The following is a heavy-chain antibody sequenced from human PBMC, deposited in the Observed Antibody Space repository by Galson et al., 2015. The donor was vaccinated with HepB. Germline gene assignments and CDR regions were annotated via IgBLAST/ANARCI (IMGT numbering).Heavy chain of an antibody. J-gene: IGHJ4*02. Sequence: VRQAPGRGLEWMGIINPLGDSPSYAQKFQDRVTMTRDTSTKIVYMELRGLRSEDTAVYYCASAPLETAGTEFDNWGQGSLVTVSS. V-gene: IGHV1-46*01. CDR2: INPLGDSP. D-gene: IGHD6-13*01. CDR3: ASAPLETAGTEFDN.